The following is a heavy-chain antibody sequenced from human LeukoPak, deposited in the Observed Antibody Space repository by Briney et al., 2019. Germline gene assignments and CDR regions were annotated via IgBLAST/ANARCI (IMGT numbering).Heavy chain of an antibody. CDR1: GGSISSSSYY. CDR2: IYYSGST. D-gene: IGHD5-18*01. CDR3: ARMPGYSYYYMDV. J-gene: IGHJ6*03. Sequence: SETLSLTCTVSGGSISSSSYYWGWIRQLPGKGLEWIGSIYYSGSTYYNPSLKSRVTLSVDTSKNQFSLKLSSVTAADTAVYYCARMPGYSYYYMDVWGKGTTVTVSS. V-gene: IGHV4-39*07.